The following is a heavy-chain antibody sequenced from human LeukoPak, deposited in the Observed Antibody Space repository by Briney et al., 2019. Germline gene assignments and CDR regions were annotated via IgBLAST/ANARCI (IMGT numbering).Heavy chain of an antibody. Sequence: GGSLRLSWAASGFPFSSYCMSWVRQAPGQGLEWVSAIMGSGGSTYFADSVKGRFTISRDNSKNTLYLQMNSLRAEDTAVYYCAKDFYDTALYFDYWGQGTLVTVSS. D-gene: IGHD2/OR15-2a*01. V-gene: IGHV3-23*01. J-gene: IGHJ4*02. CDR1: GFPFSSYC. CDR2: IMGSGGST. CDR3: AKDFYDTALYFDY.